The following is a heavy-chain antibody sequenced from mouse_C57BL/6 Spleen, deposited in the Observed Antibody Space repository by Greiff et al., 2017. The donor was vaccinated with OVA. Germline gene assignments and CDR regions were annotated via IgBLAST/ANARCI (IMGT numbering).Heavy chain of an antibody. V-gene: IGHV1-64*01. Sequence: QVQLQQPGAELVKPGASVKLSCKASGYTFTSYWMHWVKQRPGQGLEWIGMIHPNSGSTNYNEKFKSKATLTVDKSSSTAYMQLSSLTSEDSAVYYCARAYYSNYRGSAMDYWGQGTLVTVSS. CDR2: IHPNSGST. D-gene: IGHD2-5*01. CDR3: ARAYYSNYRGSAMDY. J-gene: IGHJ4*01. CDR1: GYTFTSYW.